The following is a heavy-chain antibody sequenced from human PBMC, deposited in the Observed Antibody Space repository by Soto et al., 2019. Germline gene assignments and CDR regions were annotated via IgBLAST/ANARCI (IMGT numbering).Heavy chain of an antibody. CDR1: GFTVSSYW. Sequence: PGGSLRLSCAASGFTVSSYWMNWVRQAPGKGLEWVSYISGTSSVKYYADSVKGRFTISRDNAKKSLYLQMKNLRPEDTAVYYCAGDQGGTYQNWFDPWGQGALVTVPQ. CDR2: ISGTSSVK. V-gene: IGHV3-48*04. CDR3: AGDQGGTYQNWFDP. J-gene: IGHJ5*02. D-gene: IGHD1-26*01.